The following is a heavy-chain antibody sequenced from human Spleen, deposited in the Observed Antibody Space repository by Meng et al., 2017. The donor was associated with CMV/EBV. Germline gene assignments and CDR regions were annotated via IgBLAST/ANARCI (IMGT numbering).Heavy chain of an antibody. J-gene: IGHJ4*02. CDR2: INAGNGNT. CDR3: ATADLVGATLFDY. Sequence: CKGSGYTFTSYAMHWVRQAPGQRLEWMGWINAGNGNTKYSQKFQGRVTITRDTSASTAYMELSSLRSEDTAVYYCATADLVGATLFDYWGQGTLVTVSS. D-gene: IGHD1-26*01. V-gene: IGHV1-3*01. CDR1: GYTFTSYA.